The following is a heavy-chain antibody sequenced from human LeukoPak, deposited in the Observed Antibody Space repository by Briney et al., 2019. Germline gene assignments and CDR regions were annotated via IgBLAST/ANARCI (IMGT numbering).Heavy chain of an antibody. CDR3: AKDRKKQAAGTGSYYGMDV. Sequence: QPGRSLRLSCAASGFTFDDYAMHWVRQAPGKGLEWVSGISWNSGSIGYADSVKGRFTISRDNAKNSLYLQMNSLRAEDTALYYCAKDRKKQAAGTGSYYGMDVWGQGTTVTVSS. CDR2: ISWNSGSI. J-gene: IGHJ6*02. CDR1: GFTFDDYA. V-gene: IGHV3-9*01. D-gene: IGHD6-13*01.